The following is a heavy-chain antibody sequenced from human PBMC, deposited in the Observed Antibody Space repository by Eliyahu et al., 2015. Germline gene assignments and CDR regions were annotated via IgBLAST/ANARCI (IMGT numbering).Heavy chain of an antibody. J-gene: IGHJ4*02. CDR2: IVVGSGNT. CDR1: GFTFTSXX. CDR3: AAAGAVAGHFDY. V-gene: IGHV1-58*01. Sequence: QMQLVQSGPEVKKPGTSVKVSCKAXGFTFTSXXVQWVRQARGQRLEWIGWIVVGSGNTNYAQKFQERVTITRDMSTSTAYMELSSLRSEDTAVYYCAAAGAVAGHFDYWGQGTLVTVSS. D-gene: IGHD6-19*01.